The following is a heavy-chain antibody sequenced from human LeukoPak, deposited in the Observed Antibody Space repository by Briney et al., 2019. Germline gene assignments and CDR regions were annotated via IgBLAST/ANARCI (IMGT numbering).Heavy chain of an antibody. Sequence: GGSLRLSCSASGFTFSSYAMHWVRQAPGKGLEYVSAISSNGGSTYYADSVKGRSTISRDNSKNMLYLQMSSLRAEDTAVYYCVRPDYYDSSGYLSYFDYWGQGTLVTVSS. CDR2: ISSNGGST. CDR1: GFTFSSYA. J-gene: IGHJ4*02. D-gene: IGHD3-22*01. CDR3: VRPDYYDSSGYLSYFDY. V-gene: IGHV3-64D*09.